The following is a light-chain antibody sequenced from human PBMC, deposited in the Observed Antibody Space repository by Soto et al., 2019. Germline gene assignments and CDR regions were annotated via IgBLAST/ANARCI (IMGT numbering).Light chain of an antibody. J-gene: IGKJ5*01. CDR2: DAS. Sequence: EVVLTQSPATLSLSPGERATLSCRPSKSVSRYLAWYQQKPGQAPRLLIYDASNRATGTPARFAGSGSGTDFTLTISSLEPEDFAVYYCQQRQHWPPITFGQGTRLEIK. CDR1: KSVSRY. CDR3: QQRQHWPPIT. V-gene: IGKV3-11*01.